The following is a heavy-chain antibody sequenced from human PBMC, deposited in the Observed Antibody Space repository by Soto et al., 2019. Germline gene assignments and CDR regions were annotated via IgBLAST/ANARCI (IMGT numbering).Heavy chain of an antibody. J-gene: IGHJ4*02. Sequence: VQLVESGGGLVQPGRSLRLSCAASGFTFDDYAMHWVRQVPGVGLEWVSGISWNSGSIDYAGSVKGRFTIFRDNAKNSLYLQMNCLRAENTAFYYCAKDISLLTTARFDYWGQGTLVTVSS. V-gene: IGHV3-9*01. D-gene: IGHD4-17*01. CDR1: GFTFDDYA. CDR3: AKDISLLTTARFDY. CDR2: ISWNSGSI.